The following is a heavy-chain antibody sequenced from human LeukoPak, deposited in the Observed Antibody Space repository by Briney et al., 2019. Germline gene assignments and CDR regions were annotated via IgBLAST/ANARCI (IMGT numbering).Heavy chain of an antibody. CDR1: GYTFISYG. V-gene: IGHV1-18*01. Sequence: ASVKVSCKASGYTFISYGISWVRQAPGQGLEWMGWISAYNGNTNYAQKLQGRVTMTTDASTSTAYMELRSLRSDDTAVYYCARARGGDYPSGYYYYGMDVWGQGTTVTVSS. CDR3: ARARGGDYPSGYYYYGMDV. CDR2: ISAYNGNT. J-gene: IGHJ6*02. D-gene: IGHD4-17*01.